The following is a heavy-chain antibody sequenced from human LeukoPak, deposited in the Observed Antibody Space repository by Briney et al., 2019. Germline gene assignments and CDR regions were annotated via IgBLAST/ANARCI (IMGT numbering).Heavy chain of an antibody. CDR1: GFTFSSCA. CDR2: TGSGGST. D-gene: IGHD3-10*01. CDR3: ASRGRYYFDF. J-gene: IGHJ4*02. V-gene: IGHV3-23*01. Sequence: GGSLRLSCAASGFTFSSCAMSWVRQAPGKGLEWVSTTGSGGSTSYADSVKGRFTISRDNSKNTLYLQMNSLRAEDTAVYYCASRGRYYFDFWGQGTLATVSS.